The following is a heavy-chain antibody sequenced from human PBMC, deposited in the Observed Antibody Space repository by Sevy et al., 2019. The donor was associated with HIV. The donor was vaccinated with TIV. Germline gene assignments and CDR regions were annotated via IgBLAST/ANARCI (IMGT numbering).Heavy chain of an antibody. J-gene: IGHJ4*02. V-gene: IGHV3-7*01. CDR2: INPDGSEK. Sequence: GGSLRLSCVASGFTFNTYWMTWVRQALGKGLEWVANINPDGSEKDYVDSLKGRFTVSRDNAETSLYLHMNSLRVEDTAVYFCARLLWDVVVVPGTTPGQYFDYWGQGTLVTVSS. D-gene: IGHD2-2*01. CDR1: GFTFNTYW. CDR3: ARLLWDVVVVPGTTPGQYFDY.